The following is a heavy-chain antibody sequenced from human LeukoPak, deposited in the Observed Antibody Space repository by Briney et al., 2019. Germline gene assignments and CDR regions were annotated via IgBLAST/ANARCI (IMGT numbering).Heavy chain of an antibody. D-gene: IGHD6-13*01. J-gene: IGHJ5*02. Sequence: ASVKVSCKASGGTFSSYAISWVRQAPGQGLEWMGRIIPILGIANYAQKFQGRVTITADKSTSTAYMELSSLRSEDTAVYYCARGRTAAGNWFHPWGQGTLVTVSS. CDR3: ARGRTAAGNWFHP. V-gene: IGHV1-69*04. CDR1: GGTFSSYA. CDR2: IIPILGIA.